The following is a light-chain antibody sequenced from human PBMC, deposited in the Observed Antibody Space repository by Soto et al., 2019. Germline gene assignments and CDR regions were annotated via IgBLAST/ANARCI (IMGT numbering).Light chain of an antibody. CDR3: QQANSFPLT. Sequence: DIQMTQSPSSLSASVGDRVTITCRASQSISSYLNWYQQKPGKAPKLLIYAASSVQSGVPSRFSGSGSGTDFTLTISSLQPEDFATYYCQQANSFPLTFGGGTKVDI. J-gene: IGKJ4*01. V-gene: IGKV1-39*01. CDR2: AAS. CDR1: QSISSY.